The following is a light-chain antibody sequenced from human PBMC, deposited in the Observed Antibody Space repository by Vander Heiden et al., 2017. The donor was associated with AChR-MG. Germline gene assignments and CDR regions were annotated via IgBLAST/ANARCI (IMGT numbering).Light chain of an antibody. CDR1: QDISNY. J-gene: IGKJ1*01. CDR3: QQYDNLPWT. Sequence: DIQMTQSPSSLSASVGDRVTITCPASQDISNYLNWYQQKQGKAPKLLIYDASNLETGVPSRFSGSGSGTDFTFTISSLQPEDIATYYCQQYDNLPWTFGQGTKVEIK. V-gene: IGKV1-33*01. CDR2: DAS.